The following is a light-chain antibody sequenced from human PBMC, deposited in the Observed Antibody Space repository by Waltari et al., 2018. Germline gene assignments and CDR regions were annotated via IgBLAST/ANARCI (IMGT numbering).Light chain of an antibody. CDR3: QQSSSTPTT. CDR2: GAS. CDR1: RPIGNF. Sequence: DIQTTQSPSSLSASVGDRVTITCRASRPIGNFLICHQQKPGNAPKLLIYGASTLPRGVPSRFSGSGSGKDFTLTINGLQPEDFATYYCQQSSSTPTTFGQGTKVEIK. J-gene: IGKJ1*01. V-gene: IGKV1-39*01.